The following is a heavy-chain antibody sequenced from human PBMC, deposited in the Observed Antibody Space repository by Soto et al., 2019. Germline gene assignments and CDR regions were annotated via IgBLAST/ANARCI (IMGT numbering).Heavy chain of an antibody. J-gene: IGHJ4*02. CDR3: ARAWVVVTAPDY. CDR1: GYTFTNYY. V-gene: IGHV1-3*01. Sequence: GASVKVSCKASGYTFTNYYMHWVRQAPGQRLEWMGWINAGNGNTKYSQKFQGRVTITRDTSASTAYMELSSLRSEDTAVYYCARAWVVVTAPDYWGQGTLVTVSS. CDR2: INAGNGNT. D-gene: IGHD2-21*02.